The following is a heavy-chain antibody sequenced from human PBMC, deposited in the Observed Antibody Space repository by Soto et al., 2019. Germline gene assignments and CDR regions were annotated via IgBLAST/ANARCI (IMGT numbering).Heavy chain of an antibody. Sequence: PGGSLRLSCGASGFIFSSYSMHWVRQAPGKGLEWVTAISYDGTGRYYADSVKGRFTSSRDNSKNTVYLQMNSLRAEDTAVYYCAKPLFYSDRWYFAYWGKGTPVTVSS. V-gene: IGHV3-30*18. CDR2: ISYDGTGR. J-gene: IGHJ4*02. CDR3: AKPLFYSDRWYFAY. D-gene: IGHD2-8*01. CDR1: GFIFSSYS.